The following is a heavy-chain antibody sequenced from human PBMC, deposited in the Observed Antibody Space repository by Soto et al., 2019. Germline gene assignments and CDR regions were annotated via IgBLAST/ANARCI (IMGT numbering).Heavy chain of an antibody. V-gene: IGHV4-30-2*01. CDR1: WGSSGDGGDS. Sequence: ASVTLCLPWGVAWGSSGDGGDSRSFIRQPPGKGLEWIGYIYHSGSTYYNPSLKSRVTISVDRSKNQFSLKLSSVTAADTAVYYCARVGYSYGFSLDYWGQGTLVTVSS. J-gene: IGHJ4*02. CDR2: IYHSGST. CDR3: ARVGYSYGFSLDY. D-gene: IGHD5-18*01.